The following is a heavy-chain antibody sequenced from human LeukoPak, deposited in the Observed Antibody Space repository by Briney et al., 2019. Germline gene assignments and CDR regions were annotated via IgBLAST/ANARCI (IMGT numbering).Heavy chain of an antibody. CDR1: GFTFSSYG. CDR3: AKPYYDSSGYYYEEVFDY. V-gene: IGHV3-30*18. D-gene: IGHD3-22*01. Sequence: PGGSLRLSCAASGFTFSSYGMHWVRQAPGKGLEWVAVISYDGSNKYYADSVKGRFTVSRDNSKNTLYLQMNSLRAEDTAVYYCAKPYYDSSGYYYEEVFDYWGRGTLVTVSS. J-gene: IGHJ4*02. CDR2: ISYDGSNK.